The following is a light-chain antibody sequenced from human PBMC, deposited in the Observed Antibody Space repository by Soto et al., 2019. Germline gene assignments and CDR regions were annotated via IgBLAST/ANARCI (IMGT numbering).Light chain of an antibody. Sequence: DIQMTQSPSSLSASVGDRVTITCRASQSIRRYLNWYQQKPGKAPKLLIYAASSLQSGVPSRFSGSASGTDFTLTSSSRQPEEFANYYCQQSDSTPYTCGQGTKLEIK. CDR2: AAS. V-gene: IGKV1-39*01. CDR3: QQSDSTPYT. CDR1: QSIRRY. J-gene: IGKJ2*01.